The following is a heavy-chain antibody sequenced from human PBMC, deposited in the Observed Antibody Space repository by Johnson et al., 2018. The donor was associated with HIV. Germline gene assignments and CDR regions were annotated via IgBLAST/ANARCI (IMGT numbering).Heavy chain of an antibody. Sequence: QVQLVESGGGVVQPGRSLRLSCAASGYTFSSYAMHWVRQAPGKGLEWVAVISYDANNKYYADSVKGRFTISRDNSKNTLYLQMNSLRAEDTAVYYCAREPGIAVAGTDAFDIWGQGTMVTVSS. J-gene: IGHJ3*02. CDR1: GYTFSSYA. V-gene: IGHV3-30-3*01. D-gene: IGHD6-19*01. CDR3: AREPGIAVAGTDAFDI. CDR2: ISYDANNK.